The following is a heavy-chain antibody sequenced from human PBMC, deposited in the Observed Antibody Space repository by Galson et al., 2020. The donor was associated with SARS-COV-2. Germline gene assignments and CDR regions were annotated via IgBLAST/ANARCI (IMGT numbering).Heavy chain of an antibody. CDR1: GYNFITYG. CDR2: VSAYNGNA. D-gene: IGHD3-22*01. V-gene: IGHV1-18*04. Sequence: ASVKVSCKASGYNFITYGISWVRQAPGQGLEWLGWVSAYNGNANYAQKVQGRVTMTTDTSTSTVYMELRSLRSDDTAVYYCARVFYCDSSCYFDSWGQGTLVTVSS. CDR3: ARVFYCDSSCYFDS. J-gene: IGHJ4*02.